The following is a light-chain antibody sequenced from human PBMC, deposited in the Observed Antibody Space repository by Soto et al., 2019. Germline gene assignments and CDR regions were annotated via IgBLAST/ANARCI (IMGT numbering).Light chain of an antibody. CDR1: SSDVGGYNY. CDR3: SSYTSRTTDV. CDR2: EVS. V-gene: IGLV2-14*01. J-gene: IGLJ1*01. Sequence: QSALTQPASVSGSPGQSITISCTGTSSDVGGYNYVSWHQQHPGKAPKLMIYEVSNRPSGVSFRFSGSKSGNTASLTISGLQAEDEADYYCSSYTSRTTDVFGTGTKLTVL.